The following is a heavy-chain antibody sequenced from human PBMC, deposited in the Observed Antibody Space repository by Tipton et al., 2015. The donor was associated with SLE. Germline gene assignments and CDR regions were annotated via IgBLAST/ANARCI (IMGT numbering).Heavy chain of an antibody. Sequence: TLSLTCTVSGGSISSYYWSWIRQPPGKGLEWIGYIYTSGSTNYNPSLKSRVTISVDTSKNQFSLKLSSVTAADTAVYYCARHGGRRGWLSTQYFQHWGQGTLVTFSS. CDR3: ARHGGRRGWLSTQYFQH. CDR1: GGSISSYY. V-gene: IGHV4-4*09. CDR2: IYTSGST. J-gene: IGHJ1*01. D-gene: IGHD3-16*01.